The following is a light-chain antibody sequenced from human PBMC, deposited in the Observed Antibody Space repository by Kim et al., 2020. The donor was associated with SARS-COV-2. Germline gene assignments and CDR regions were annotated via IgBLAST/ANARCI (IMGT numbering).Light chain of an antibody. Sequence: QSALTQPPSASGSPGQSVTISCTGTSSDVGGYNYVSWYQQHPGQAPKLMIYEVSKRPSGVPDRFSGSKSGNTASLTVSGLQAEDEADYYCSPYAGSNNFVVFGGGTQLTVL. V-gene: IGLV2-8*01. CDR1: SSDVGGYNY. CDR3: SPYAGSNNFVV. J-gene: IGLJ2*01. CDR2: EVS.